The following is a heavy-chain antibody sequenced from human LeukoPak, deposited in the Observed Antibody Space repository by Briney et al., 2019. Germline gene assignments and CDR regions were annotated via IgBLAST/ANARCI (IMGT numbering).Heavy chain of an antibody. CDR3: ARGRGYSYGTFEY. D-gene: IGHD5-18*01. CDR2: IYYSGST. CDR1: GGSISSSGYY. Sequence: SETLSLTCTVSGGSISSSGYYWSWIRQSPGKGLEWIGYIYYSGSTNYNPSLKSRVTMSVDTSKNQFSLKLSSVTSADTAVYYCARGRGYSYGTFEYWGQGTLVTVSS. J-gene: IGHJ4*02. V-gene: IGHV4-61*08.